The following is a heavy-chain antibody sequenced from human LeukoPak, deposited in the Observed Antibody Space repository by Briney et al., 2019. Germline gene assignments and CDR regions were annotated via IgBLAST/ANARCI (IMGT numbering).Heavy chain of an antibody. CDR3: ARDAVGATRALDY. CDR1: GGTFSSYA. J-gene: IGHJ4*02. CDR2: IIPIFGTA. Sequence: GSSVKVSCKASGGTFSSYATSWVRQAPGQGLEWMGRIIPIFGTANYAQKFQGRVTITTDESTSTAYMELSSLRSEDTAVYYCARDAVGATRALDYWGQGTLVTVSS. D-gene: IGHD1-26*01. V-gene: IGHV1-69*05.